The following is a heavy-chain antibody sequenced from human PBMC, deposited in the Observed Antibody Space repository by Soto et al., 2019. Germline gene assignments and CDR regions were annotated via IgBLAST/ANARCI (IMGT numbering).Heavy chain of an antibody. CDR3: ARGGRGYSGYDYLLFYYYYGMDV. J-gene: IGHJ6*02. CDR1: GFTFSSYA. V-gene: IGHV3-23*01. CDR2: ISGSGGST. D-gene: IGHD5-12*01. Sequence: GGSLRLSCAASGFTFSSYAMSWVRQAPGKGLEWVSAISGSGGSTYYADSVKGRFTISRDNSKNTLYLQMNSLRAEDTAVYYCARGGRGYSGYDYLLFYYYYGMDVWGQGTTVTVYS.